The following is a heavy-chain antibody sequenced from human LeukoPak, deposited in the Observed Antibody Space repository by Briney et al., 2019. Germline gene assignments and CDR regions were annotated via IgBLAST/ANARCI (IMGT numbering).Heavy chain of an antibody. V-gene: IGHV4-4*07. CDR3: ARVGLTTVVTPSSDYLDWYFDL. CDR2: IYITGST. J-gene: IGHJ2*01. D-gene: IGHD4-23*01. CDR1: GGSISSYY. Sequence: PSETLSLTCTVSGGSISSYYWSWFRQPAGKGLEWIGRIYITGSTNYNPSLKSRVTISVDTSKNQFSLKLSSVTAADTAVYYCARVGLTTVVTPSSDYLDWYFDLWGRGTLVTVSS.